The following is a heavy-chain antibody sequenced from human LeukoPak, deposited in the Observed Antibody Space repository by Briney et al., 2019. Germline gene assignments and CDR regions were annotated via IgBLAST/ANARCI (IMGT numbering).Heavy chain of an antibody. J-gene: IGHJ6*02. Sequence: ASVKVSCKASGYTFTCYYMHWVRQAPGQGLEWMGWINPNSGGRNYAQKFQGRVTMTRKTSISTAYMELSRLRSHDTAVYYCASSGEHGSGSYYAGNYYYYGMDVWGQGTTVTVSS. CDR2: INPNSGGR. CDR1: GYTFTCYY. V-gene: IGHV1-2*02. D-gene: IGHD3-10*01. CDR3: ASSGEHGSGSYYAGNYYYYGMDV.